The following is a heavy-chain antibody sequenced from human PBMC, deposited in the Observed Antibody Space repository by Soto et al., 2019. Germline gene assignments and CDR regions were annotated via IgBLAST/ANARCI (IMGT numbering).Heavy chain of an antibody. D-gene: IGHD6-19*01. Sequence: VQLVESGGGLVQPGRSLRLSCAASGFTFSDYAMHWVRQAPGKGMEWVAVVSNNGTNTHYADSVKGRFTISRVTSKNTVPMEMTSLRAEDTAVYYCAKGGRHWLVTSDFNFWGQGALVTVSS. CDR3: AKGGRHWLVTSDFNF. V-gene: IGHV3-30*18. CDR2: VSNNGTNT. CDR1: GFTFSDYA. J-gene: IGHJ4*02.